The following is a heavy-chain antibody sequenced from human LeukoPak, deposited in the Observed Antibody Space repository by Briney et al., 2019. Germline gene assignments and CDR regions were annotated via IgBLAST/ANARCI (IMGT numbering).Heavy chain of an antibody. J-gene: IGHJ5*02. CDR3: AREYSSRIINSIWFDP. Sequence: PSETLSLTCTVSGVSISSYYWSWIRQPPGKGLEWIGYIYYSGSTNYNPSLKSRVTISVDTSKNQFSLKLSSVTAADTAVYYCAREYSSRIINSIWFDPWGQGTLVTVSS. CDR1: GVSISSYY. D-gene: IGHD6-13*01. CDR2: IYYSGST. V-gene: IGHV4-59*01.